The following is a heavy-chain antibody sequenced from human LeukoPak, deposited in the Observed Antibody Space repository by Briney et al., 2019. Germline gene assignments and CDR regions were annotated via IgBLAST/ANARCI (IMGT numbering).Heavy chain of an antibody. CDR1: GYTFTGYY. Sequence: GASVKVSCKASGYTFTGYYMHWVRQAPGQGLEWMGWIDPNSGGTNYAQKFQGRVTMTRDTSISTAYMELSRLRSDDTAVYYCARHSRYDFWSGYYDPFAFVGYYMDVWGKGTTVTVSS. CDR3: ARHSRYDFWSGYYDPFAFVGYYMDV. D-gene: IGHD3-3*01. J-gene: IGHJ6*03. V-gene: IGHV1-2*02. CDR2: IDPNSGGT.